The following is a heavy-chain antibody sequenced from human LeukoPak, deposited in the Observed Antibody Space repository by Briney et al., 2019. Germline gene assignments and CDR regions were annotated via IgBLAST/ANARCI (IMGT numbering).Heavy chain of an antibody. Sequence: GGSLRLSCAASGLTFSDAWMTWDRQAPGKGLEWVARIRSKTDGGTTSYAAPVKGRFTISRDDSKNTLYLQMNSLKTEDTAVYYRAPEPPAGFDYWGQGTLVTVSS. J-gene: IGHJ4*02. CDR1: GLTFSDAW. CDR2: IRSKTDGGTT. V-gene: IGHV3-15*01. CDR3: APEPPAGFDY.